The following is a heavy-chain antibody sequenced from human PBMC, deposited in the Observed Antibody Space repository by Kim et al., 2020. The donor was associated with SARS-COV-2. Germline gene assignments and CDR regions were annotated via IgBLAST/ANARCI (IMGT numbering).Heavy chain of an antibody. CDR2: ST. V-gene: IGHV4-59*01. D-gene: IGHD2-8*01. CDR3: ARDKLDGFDY. Sequence: STNYNPSLKSRVTISVDTSKNQFSLKLSSVTAADTAVYYCARDKLDGFDYWGQGTLVTVSS. J-gene: IGHJ4*02.